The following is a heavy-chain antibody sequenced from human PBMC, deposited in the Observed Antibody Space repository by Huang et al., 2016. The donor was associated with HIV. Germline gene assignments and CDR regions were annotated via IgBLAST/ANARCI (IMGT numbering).Heavy chain of an antibody. CDR3: AYQQWLVGGLNH. D-gene: IGHD6-19*01. J-gene: IGHJ5*02. Sequence: EVELVESGGGLVKPGGSLRLSCAASGFAFSSYGMNWVRQAPGKGLEGVSFSGRDRSYIYYADSVKGRVTISRDNAKSSIYLQLDSLRAEDTAVYYCAYQQWLVGGLNHWGQGTLVVVSS. CDR2: SGRDRSYI. V-gene: IGHV3-21*02. CDR1: GFAFSSYG.